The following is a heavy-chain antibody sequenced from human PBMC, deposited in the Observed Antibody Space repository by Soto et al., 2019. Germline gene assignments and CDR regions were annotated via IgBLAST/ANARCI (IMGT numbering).Heavy chain of an antibody. V-gene: IGHV3-30*18. Sequence: QVQLVESGGGVVQPGRSLRLSCAASGFTFSNYGMHWVRQAPGKGLEWVAVISYDGTNRYYADSVKGRFTISRDNSKNTLYLQMNSLRAEDTAVYFWAKEPTVTTRSDYYYRMDVWGQGTTVTVSS. J-gene: IGHJ6*02. CDR1: GFTFSNYG. CDR2: ISYDGTNR. D-gene: IGHD4-17*01. CDR3: AKEPTVTTRSDYYYRMDV.